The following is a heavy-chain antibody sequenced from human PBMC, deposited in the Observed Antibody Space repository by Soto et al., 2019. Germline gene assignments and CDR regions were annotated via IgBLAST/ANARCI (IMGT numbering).Heavy chain of an antibody. V-gene: IGHV3-23*01. D-gene: IGHD2-8*01. CDR1: GFTSSSLD. CDR2: IDGSGADT. Sequence: GGSLRLSCAASGFTSSSLDMGWLRQAAGTEPEWVAFIDGSGADTSYADSVKGRFTISRDNSENSLYLHMNSLRAEDTGRYFCAKGIFAAAYAGTSGFDLWGQGTLGTGSS. CDR3: AKGIFAAAYAGTSGFDL. J-gene: IGHJ4*03.